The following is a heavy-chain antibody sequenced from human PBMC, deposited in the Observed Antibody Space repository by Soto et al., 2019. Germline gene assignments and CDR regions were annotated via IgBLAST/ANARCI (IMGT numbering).Heavy chain of an antibody. Sequence: QVQLVESGGGVVQPGRSLRLSCAASGFTFSSYGMHWVRQAPGKGLEWVAVIWYDGSNKYYADSVKGRFTISRDKSKNTLYLQMNSLRDDETAVYYCARYRKAFDYWGQGTLVTVSS. CDR2: IWYDGSNK. J-gene: IGHJ4*02. CDR1: GFTFSSYG. D-gene: IGHD3-16*02. V-gene: IGHV3-33*01. CDR3: ARYRKAFDY.